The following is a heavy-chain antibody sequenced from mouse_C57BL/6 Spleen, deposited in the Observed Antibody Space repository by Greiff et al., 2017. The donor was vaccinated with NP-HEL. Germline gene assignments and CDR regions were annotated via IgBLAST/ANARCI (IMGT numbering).Heavy chain of an antibody. J-gene: IGHJ3*01. CDR1: GYSITSGYY. V-gene: IGHV3-6*01. Sequence: VQLKESGPGLVKPSQSLSLTCSVTGYSITSGYYWNWIRQFPGNKLEWMGYISYDGSNNYNPSLKNRISITRDTSKNQFFLKLNSVTTEDTATYYCAREPPIPAWFAYWGQGTLVTVSA. CDR3: AREPPIPAWFAY. CDR2: ISYDGSN.